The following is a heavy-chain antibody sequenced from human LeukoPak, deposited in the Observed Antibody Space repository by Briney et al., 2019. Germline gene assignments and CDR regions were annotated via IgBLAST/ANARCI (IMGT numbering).Heavy chain of an antibody. CDR2: ISYDGSNK. D-gene: IGHD6-19*01. J-gene: IGHJ6*02. V-gene: IGHV3-30*18. CDR3: AKDSYYSGWYLNYYYGMDV. Sequence: GGSLRLSCAASGXTFSSYGMRWVRQAPGKGLEWVAVISYDGSNKYYADSVKGRFTISRDNSKNTLYLQMNSLRAEDTAVYYCAKDSYYSGWYLNYYYGMDVWGQGTTVTVSS. CDR1: GXTFSSYG.